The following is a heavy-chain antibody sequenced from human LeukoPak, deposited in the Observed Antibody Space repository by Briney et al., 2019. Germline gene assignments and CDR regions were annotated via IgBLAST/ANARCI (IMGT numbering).Heavy chain of an antibody. CDR3: ARGRYDCTNGVCYLYYYYYYGMDV. V-gene: IGHV4-30-2*01. J-gene: IGHJ6*02. D-gene: IGHD2-8*01. CDR1: GGSISSGGYS. CDR2: IYHSGST. Sequence: TASETLSLTCAVSGGSISSGGYSWSWIRQPPGKGLEWIGYIYHSGSTYYNPSLKSRVTISVDRSKNQFSLKLSSVTAADTAVYYCARGRYDCTNGVCYLYYYYYYGMDVWGQGTTVTVSS.